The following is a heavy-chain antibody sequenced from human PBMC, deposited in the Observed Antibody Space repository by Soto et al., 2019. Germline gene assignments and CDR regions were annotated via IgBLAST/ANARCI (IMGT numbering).Heavy chain of an antibody. V-gene: IGHV4-59*01. J-gene: IGHJ6*02. CDR1: GGSISSYY. CDR3: ARDLWGYCGTDCYPLDV. D-gene: IGHD2-21*02. Sequence: PSETLSLTCTVSGGSISSYYWSWIRQPPGKGLEWIGCMYNTGSTVYNPSLKSRVTISVDTSKNQFYLKVNSVTAADTAVYYCARDLWGYCGTDCYPLDVWGQGTTVTVSS. CDR2: MYNTGST.